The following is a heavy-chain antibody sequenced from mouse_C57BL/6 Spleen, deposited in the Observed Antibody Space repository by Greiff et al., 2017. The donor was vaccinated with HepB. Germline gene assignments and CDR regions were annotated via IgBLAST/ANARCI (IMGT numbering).Heavy chain of an antibody. CDR3: ARKDYDYDGYAMDY. J-gene: IGHJ4*01. V-gene: IGHV2-2*01. D-gene: IGHD2-4*01. CDR2: IWSGGST. Sequence: VQLVESGPGLVQPSQSLSITCTVSGFSLTSYGVHWVRQSPGKGLEWLGVIWSGGSTDYNAAFISRLSISKDNSKSQVFFKMNSLQADDTAIYYCARKDYDYDGYAMDYWGQGTSVTVSS. CDR1: GFSLTSYG.